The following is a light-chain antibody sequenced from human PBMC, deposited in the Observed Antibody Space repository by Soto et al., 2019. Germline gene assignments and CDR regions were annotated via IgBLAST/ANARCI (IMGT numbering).Light chain of an antibody. J-gene: IGKJ4*01. Sequence: EIVLTQSPGTLSLSPGERATLSCRASQTVSSSYLAWYQQKPGQAPRLLIYGGSSRATGIPDRFSGSGSGADFTLTISRLEPEDFAVYYCQQRSNWPPITFGGGTKVDI. CDR1: QTVSSSY. V-gene: IGKV3D-20*02. CDR3: QQRSNWPPIT. CDR2: GGS.